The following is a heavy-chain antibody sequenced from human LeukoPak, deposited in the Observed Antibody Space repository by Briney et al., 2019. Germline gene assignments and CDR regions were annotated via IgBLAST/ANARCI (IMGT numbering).Heavy chain of an antibody. CDR2: ISEDGSSI. CDR1: GFTFISYW. CDR3: AKDLQVRRVIIRRGNWFDP. D-gene: IGHD3-10*01. Sequence: GGSLRLSCAVSGFTFISYWMHWVRQAPGKGLVWVSRISEDGSSISYADSVKGRFTISRDDAKNTLFLQMNSLRDEDTAVYYCAKDLQVRRVIIRRGNWFDPWGQGTLVTVSS. J-gene: IGHJ5*02. V-gene: IGHV3-74*01.